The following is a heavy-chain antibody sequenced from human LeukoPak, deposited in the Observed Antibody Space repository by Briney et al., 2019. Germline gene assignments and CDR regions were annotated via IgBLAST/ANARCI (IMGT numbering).Heavy chain of an antibody. J-gene: IGHJ4*02. CDR3: ARDNRYCSSTSCSSSGYSYGYDY. V-gene: IGHV3-11*04. D-gene: IGHD2-2*01. CDR2: ISSSGSTI. Sequence: GGSLRLSCAASGFTFSDYYMSWIRQAPGKGLEWVSYISSSGSTIYYADSVKGRFTISRDNAKNSLYLQMNSLRAEDTAVYYCARDNRYCSSTSCSSSGYSYGYDYWGQGTLVTVSS. CDR1: GFTFSDYY.